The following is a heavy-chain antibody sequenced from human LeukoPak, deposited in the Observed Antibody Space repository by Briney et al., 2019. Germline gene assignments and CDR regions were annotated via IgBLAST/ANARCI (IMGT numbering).Heavy chain of an antibody. D-gene: IGHD1-26*01. J-gene: IGHJ5*02. V-gene: IGHV3-7*03. CDR1: GFTFSDYW. CDR2: IKQDGSEK. Sequence: GGSLRLSCAASGFTFSDYWMSWVRQAPGKGLEWVANIKQDGSEKYYVDSVKGRFTISRDNAKNSLYLQMNSLRAEDTAVYYCAKDRGGSVGATLNWFDPWGQGTLVTVSS. CDR3: AKDRGGSVGATLNWFDP.